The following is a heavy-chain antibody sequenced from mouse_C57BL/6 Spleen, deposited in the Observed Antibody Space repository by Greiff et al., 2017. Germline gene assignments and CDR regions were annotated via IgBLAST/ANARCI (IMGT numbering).Heavy chain of an antibody. CDR3: ARSTYYGSIFDY. V-gene: IGHV1-69*01. CDR1: GYTFTSYW. J-gene: IGHJ2*01. Sequence: QVQLQQSGAELVMPGASVKLSCKASGYTFTSYWMHWVKQRPGQGLEWIGEIDPSDSYTNYNQKFKGKSTLTVDKSSSTAYMQLSSLTSEDSAVYYCARSTYYGSIFDYWGQGTTLTVSS. D-gene: IGHD1-1*01. CDR2: IDPSDSYT.